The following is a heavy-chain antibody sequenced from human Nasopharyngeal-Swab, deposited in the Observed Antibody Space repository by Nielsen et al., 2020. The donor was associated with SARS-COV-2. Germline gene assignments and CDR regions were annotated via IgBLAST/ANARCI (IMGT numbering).Heavy chain of an antibody. Sequence: WVRQASGQRLEWMGWINAGNGNTKYSQKFQGRVTITRDTSASTAYMELRSLRSEDTAVYYCAFGPALKNSSGWYQIDYWGQGTLVTVSS. J-gene: IGHJ4*02. CDR2: INAGNGNT. V-gene: IGHV1-3*01. D-gene: IGHD6-19*01. CDR3: AFGPALKNSSGWYQIDY.